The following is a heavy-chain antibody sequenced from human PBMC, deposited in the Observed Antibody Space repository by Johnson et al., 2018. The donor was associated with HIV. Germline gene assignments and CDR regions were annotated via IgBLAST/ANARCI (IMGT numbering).Heavy chain of an antibody. D-gene: IGHD3-22*01. J-gene: IGHJ3*02. Sequence: VQLVESGGGVVRPGGSLRLSCAASGFTFDDYGMSWVRQVPGKGLEWVSGINWHGGSTGYADSVTGRFTISRDNAKNSLYLQMNSLRVEDTALYYCAREVAQGPHDSFDIWGQGTMVIVST. CDR2: INWHGGST. CDR1: GFTFDDYG. CDR3: AREVAQGPHDSFDI. V-gene: IGHV3-20*04.